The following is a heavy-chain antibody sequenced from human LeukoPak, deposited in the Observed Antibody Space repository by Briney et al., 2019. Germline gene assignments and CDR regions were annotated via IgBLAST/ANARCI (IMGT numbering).Heavy chain of an antibody. V-gene: IGHV3-7*01. CDR2: IKQDGSEK. D-gene: IGHD3-22*01. CDR1: GFTFSSYW. Sequence: GGSLRLSCAASGFTFSSYWMSWVRQAPGKGLEWVANIKQDGSEKYYVDSVKGRFTISRDNAKNSLYLQMNSLRAEDTAVYYCARDLYRIVVVPHYFDYWGQGTLVIVSS. J-gene: IGHJ4*02. CDR3: ARDLYRIVVVPHYFDY.